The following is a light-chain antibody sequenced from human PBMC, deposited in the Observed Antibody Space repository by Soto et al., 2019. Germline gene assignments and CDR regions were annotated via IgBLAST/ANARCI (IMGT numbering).Light chain of an antibody. CDR3: QQANSFPLT. CDR1: QSIKKS. V-gene: IGKV1-39*01. Sequence: DVQISRSPSSLSASVEDRVTITCRASQSIKKSLNWYQQKPGKAPKLLIFAASNLQSGVPSRFSGSGSGTDFTLTISSLQPEDFATYYCQQANSFPLTFGGGTKVDIK. J-gene: IGKJ4*01. CDR2: AAS.